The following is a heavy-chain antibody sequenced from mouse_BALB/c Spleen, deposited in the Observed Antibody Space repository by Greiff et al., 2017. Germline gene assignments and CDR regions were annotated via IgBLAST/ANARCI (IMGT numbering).Heavy chain of an antibody. Sequence: EVQLVESGGGLVQPKGSLKLSCAASGFTFNTYAMHWVCQAPGKGLEWVARIRSKSNNYATYYADSVKDRFTISRDDSQSMLYLQMNNLKTEDTAMYYCVRDGMDYWGQGTSVTVSS. CDR3: VRDGMDY. J-gene: IGHJ4*01. V-gene: IGHV10-3*03. CDR2: IRSKSNNYAT. CDR1: GFTFNTYA.